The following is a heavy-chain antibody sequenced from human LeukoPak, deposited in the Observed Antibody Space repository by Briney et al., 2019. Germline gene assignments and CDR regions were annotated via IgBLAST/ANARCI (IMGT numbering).Heavy chain of an antibody. CDR1: GFTFSSYA. CDR2: ISGSGGST. V-gene: IGHV3-23*01. D-gene: IGHD3-10*01. J-gene: IGHJ4*02. CDR3: AKVGTPMVRGVIPLYFDY. Sequence: GGSLRLSCAASGFTFSSYAMSWVRQAPGKGLEWVSAISGSGGSTYYADSVKGRFTISRDNSKNTLYLQMNSLRAEDTAVYYCAKVGTPMVRGVIPLYFDYWGQGTPVTVSS.